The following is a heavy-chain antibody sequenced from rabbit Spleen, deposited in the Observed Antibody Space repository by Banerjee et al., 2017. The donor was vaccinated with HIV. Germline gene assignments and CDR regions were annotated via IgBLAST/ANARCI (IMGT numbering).Heavy chain of an antibody. CDR2: INAVTGKA. CDR3: VRDEASISGDYGPYYFNL. CDR1: GFSFSNKAV. J-gene: IGHJ4*01. V-gene: IGHV1S45*01. D-gene: IGHD1-1*01. Sequence: QERLVESGGGLVQPEGSLTLTCTASGFSFSNKAVMCWVRQAPGKGLEWIACINAVTGKAVYASWAKGRFTFSKTSSTTVTLQMTGLTAADTATYFCVRDEASISGDYGPYYFNLWGPGTLVTVS.